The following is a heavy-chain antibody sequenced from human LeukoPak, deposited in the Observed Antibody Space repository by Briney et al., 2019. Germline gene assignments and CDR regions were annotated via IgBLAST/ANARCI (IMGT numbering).Heavy chain of an antibody. Sequence: SETLSLTCAVYGGSFSGYYWSWIRQPPGKGLEWIGEINHSGSTNYIPSLKSRVTISVDTSKNQFSPKLSSVTAADTAVYYCVRGVARLDPWGQGTLVTVSS. CDR3: VRGVARLDP. J-gene: IGHJ5*02. CDR2: INHSGST. V-gene: IGHV4-34*01. CDR1: GGSFSGYY.